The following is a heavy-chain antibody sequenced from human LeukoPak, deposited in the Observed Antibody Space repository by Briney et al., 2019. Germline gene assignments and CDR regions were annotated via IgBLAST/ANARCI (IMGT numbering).Heavy chain of an antibody. J-gene: IGHJ4*02. V-gene: IGHV1-69*04. D-gene: IGHD3-10*01. CDR1: GGTFSSYA. Sequence: ASVKVSCKASGGTFSSYAISWVRQAHGQELEWMGRIIPILGIANYAQKFQGRVTITADKSTSTAYMELSSLRSEDTAVYYCARDGRVHYGSGNYFDYWGQGTLVTVSS. CDR2: IIPILGIA. CDR3: ARDGRVHYGSGNYFDY.